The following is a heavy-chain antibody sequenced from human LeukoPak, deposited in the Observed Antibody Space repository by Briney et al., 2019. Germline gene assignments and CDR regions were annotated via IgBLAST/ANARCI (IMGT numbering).Heavy chain of an antibody. CDR1: GFTFSNYA. D-gene: IGHD3-10*01. Sequence: TGGSLRLPCAASGFTFSNYAMNWVRQAPGKGLEWVSAISSSGGNTCDADSVKGRFTISRDNSKNTLYLQMNSLRAEDTAVYYCAKDQANTMVRGVNWFDPWGQGTLVTVSS. CDR3: AKDQANTMVRGVNWFDP. J-gene: IGHJ5*02. CDR2: ISSSGGNT. V-gene: IGHV3-23*01.